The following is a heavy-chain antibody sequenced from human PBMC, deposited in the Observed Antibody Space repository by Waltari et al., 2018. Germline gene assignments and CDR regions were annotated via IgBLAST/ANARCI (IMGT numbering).Heavy chain of an antibody. CDR3: ARARDIVVVPAADDYYYYMDV. CDR1: GGTFSSYA. V-gene: IGHV1-69*01. CDR2: IIPIFGTA. Sequence: QVQLVQSGAEVKKPGSSVKVSCKASGGTFSSYAISWVRQAPGQGLEWMGGIIPIFGTANYAQKFQGRVTITAHESTVTAYIELSSLRSEDTAVYYCARARDIVVVPAADDYYYYMDVWGKGTTVTVSS. J-gene: IGHJ6*03. D-gene: IGHD2-2*01.